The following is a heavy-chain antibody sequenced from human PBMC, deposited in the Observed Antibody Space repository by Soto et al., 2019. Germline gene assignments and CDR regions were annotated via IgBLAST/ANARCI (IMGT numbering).Heavy chain of an antibody. CDR1: GFTFISYA. Sequence: GGSLRLSCAASGFTFISYAMTWVRQAPGKGLEWVSAISGGGGNTYYEDSVKGRFTISRDNSKNTLYLQMNSLRAEDTAVYYCALRPGSPYYFDYWGQGTLVTVSS. J-gene: IGHJ4*02. D-gene: IGHD3-10*01. CDR2: ISGGGGNT. CDR3: ALRPGSPYYFDY. V-gene: IGHV3-23*01.